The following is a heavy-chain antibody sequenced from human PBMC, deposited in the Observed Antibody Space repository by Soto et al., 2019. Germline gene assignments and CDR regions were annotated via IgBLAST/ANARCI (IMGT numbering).Heavy chain of an antibody. CDR3: ARSLVNGTYEAFDI. Sequence: EVYLAQSGAEVKKPGDSLKISCQGSGYNFNRYSIGWVRQMPGKGLEWMGVIYPGDSDTKYSPSIQGQVTISADKSSSAAYLHWSSLQASETATYYCARSLVNGTYEAFDIWGQGTLVTVSS. CDR1: GYNFNRYS. J-gene: IGHJ3*02. D-gene: IGHD6-13*01. V-gene: IGHV5-51*03. CDR2: IYPGDSDT.